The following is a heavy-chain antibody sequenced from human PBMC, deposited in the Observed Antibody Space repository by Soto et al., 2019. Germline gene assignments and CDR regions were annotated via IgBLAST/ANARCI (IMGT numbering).Heavy chain of an antibody. V-gene: IGHV1-2*02. D-gene: IGHD6-19*01. Sequence: ASVKVSCKASGYTFTGYYMHWVRQAPGQGFEWMGRISPKSGGTNYAQKFQGRVTMTWDTSLNTAYMELSSLISGDTAVYYCARPPGYISDWYYFDLWGQGTLVTVSS. CDR2: ISPKSGGT. CDR3: ARPPGYISDWYYFDL. J-gene: IGHJ4*02. CDR1: GYTFTGYY.